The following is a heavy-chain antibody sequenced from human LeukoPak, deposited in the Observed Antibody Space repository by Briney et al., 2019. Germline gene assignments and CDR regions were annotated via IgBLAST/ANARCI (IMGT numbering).Heavy chain of an antibody. J-gene: IGHJ5*02. Sequence: SQTLSLTCAISGDNVSSNSVAWNWIRQSPSRGLEWLGRTYYRSKWYNDYAVSVKSRITINPDASKNQFYLQLISVTPEDTAVYYCARDRSTDWFDPWGQGTLVTVSS. V-gene: IGHV6-1*01. CDR1: GDNVSSNSVA. CDR3: ARDRSTDWFDP. D-gene: IGHD4-17*01. CDR2: TYYRSKWYN.